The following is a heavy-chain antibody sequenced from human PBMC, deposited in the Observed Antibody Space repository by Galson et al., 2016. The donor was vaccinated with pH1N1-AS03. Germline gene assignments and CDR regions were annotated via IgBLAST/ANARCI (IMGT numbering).Heavy chain of an antibody. CDR2: INPNNGVT. V-gene: IGHV1-2*04. Sequence: SVKVSCKVSGYIFTGFYVHWVRQAPGQGLEWMGWINPNNGVTNYAQKFQAWVTMTGDTSISTAYMELYGLKSDDTAVYYCARDPRGPCSSATCATTYYFGMDVWGQRTTVIVSS. CDR3: ARDPRGPCSSATCATTYYFGMDV. D-gene: IGHD1-26*01. J-gene: IGHJ6*02. CDR1: GYIFTGFY.